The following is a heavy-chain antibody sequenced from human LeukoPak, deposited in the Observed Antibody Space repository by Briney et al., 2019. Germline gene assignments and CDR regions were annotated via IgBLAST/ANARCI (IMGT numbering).Heavy chain of an antibody. CDR2: INASGGST. CDR1: GGTFSSYA. D-gene: IGHD2/OR15-2a*01. Sequence: GSVKVSCKASGGTFSSYAISGVRQAPGQGLEWMGIINASGGSTSYTQKFQGRVTMTRDTSTNTDYMELSSLRSQDTAVYYCPRHKEVGDYYYFDYWGQGTLVTVSS. V-gene: IGHV1-46*01. J-gene: IGHJ4*02. CDR3: PRHKEVGDYYYFDY.